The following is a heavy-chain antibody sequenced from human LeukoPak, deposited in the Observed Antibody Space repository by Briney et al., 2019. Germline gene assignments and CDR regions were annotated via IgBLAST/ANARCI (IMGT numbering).Heavy chain of an antibody. CDR2: ISGNGGST. CDR3: AKSSSGWYNFDY. V-gene: IGHV3-23*01. D-gene: IGHD6-19*01. Sequence: PGGPLRLSCAASGFTFSSYAMSWVRQAPGKGLAWVSAISGNGGSTYNADSVRGRFTISRDNSKNTLYVQMNSLRAEDTAVYYCAKSSSGWYNFDYWGQGTLVTVSS. CDR1: GFTFSSYA. J-gene: IGHJ4*02.